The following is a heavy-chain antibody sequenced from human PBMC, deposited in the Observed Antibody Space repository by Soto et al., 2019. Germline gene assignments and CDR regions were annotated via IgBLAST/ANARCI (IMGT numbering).Heavy chain of an antibody. CDR2: ISSSGSTI. Sequence: GGSLRLSCAASGFTFSDYYMSWIRQAPGKGLEWVSYISSSGSTIYYADSVKGRFTISRDNAKNSLYLQMNSLRAEDTAVYYCARDEGRIVVVVAAMDVWGKGTTVTVSS. V-gene: IGHV3-11*01. J-gene: IGHJ6*04. CDR3: ARDEGRIVVVVAAMDV. D-gene: IGHD2-15*01. CDR1: GFTFSDYY.